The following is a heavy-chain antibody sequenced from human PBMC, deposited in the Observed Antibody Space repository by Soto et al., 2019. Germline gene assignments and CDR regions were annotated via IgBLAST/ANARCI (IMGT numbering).Heavy chain of an antibody. CDR2: ISAYNGNT. Sequence: ASVKVSCKASGYTFTSYGITWVRQAPGQGLEWMGWISAYNGNTNYAQKLQGRVTMTTDTSTSTAYTELRSLRSDDTAVYYCARDGPMDRAFDIWGQGTMVTVSS. CDR3: ARDGPMDRAFDI. V-gene: IGHV1-18*01. D-gene: IGHD3-10*01. CDR1: GYTFTSYG. J-gene: IGHJ3*02.